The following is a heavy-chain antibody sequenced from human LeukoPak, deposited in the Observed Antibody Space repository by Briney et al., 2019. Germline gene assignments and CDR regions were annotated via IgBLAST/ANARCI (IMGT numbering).Heavy chain of an antibody. CDR1: GFTFSNYA. V-gene: IGHV3-23*01. Sequence: GGSLRLSCAASGFTFSNYAMSWVRQAPGKGLEWVSAVSGRDTSTYYTDSVKGRFTISRDNSKNTLYLQMNSLSAENTAIYYCAKWGDYDVLTGYYDSDYWGQGTLVTVSS. CDR3: AKWGDYDVLTGYYDSDY. CDR2: VSGRDTST. D-gene: IGHD3-9*01. J-gene: IGHJ4*02.